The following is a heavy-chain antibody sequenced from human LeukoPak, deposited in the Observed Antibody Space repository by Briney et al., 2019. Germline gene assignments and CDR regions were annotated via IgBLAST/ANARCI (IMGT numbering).Heavy chain of an antibody. D-gene: IGHD2-15*01. J-gene: IGHJ4*02. CDR2: ISNDGSYI. Sequence: PGGSLRLSCAASGFMFSSWWMLWFRRPPGKGLEPVAHISNDGSYIVYADSVMGRFTISRDNAKNTLYLQMNSLRAEDTAVYYCARDLEVAAAPDFWGQGTLVTVSS. CDR3: ARDLEVAAAPDF. CDR1: GFMFSSWW. V-gene: IGHV3-74*01.